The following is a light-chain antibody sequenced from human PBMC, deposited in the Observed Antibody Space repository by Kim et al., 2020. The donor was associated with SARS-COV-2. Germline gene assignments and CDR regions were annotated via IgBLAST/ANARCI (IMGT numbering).Light chain of an antibody. Sequence: EIVLTQSPGTLSLSPGERATLSCRASQSVGSNYLAWFQQKPGQAPRLLIYGASSRATGIPDRFSGSGSGTDFTLTISRLEPEDFAVYYCQQYGSSPRTFGQGTKLEI. CDR2: GAS. CDR3: QQYGSSPRT. CDR1: QSVGSNY. V-gene: IGKV3-20*01. J-gene: IGKJ2*01.